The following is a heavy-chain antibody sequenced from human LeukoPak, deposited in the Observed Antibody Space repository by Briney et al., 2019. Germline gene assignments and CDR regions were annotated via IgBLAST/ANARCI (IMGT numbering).Heavy chain of an antibody. CDR1: GFSFSNYA. CDR3: ARDFGLRCSGGTCYSVYYYGMDV. V-gene: IGHV3-7*03. D-gene: IGHD2-15*01. Sequence: GGSLRLSCSASGFSFSNYAMYWVRQAPGKGLEWVANIKQGGSEKYYVDSVKGRFTISRDNAKNSLYLQMNSLRAEDTAVYYCARDFGLRCSGGTCYSVYYYGMDVWGKGTTVTVSS. CDR2: IKQGGSEK. J-gene: IGHJ6*04.